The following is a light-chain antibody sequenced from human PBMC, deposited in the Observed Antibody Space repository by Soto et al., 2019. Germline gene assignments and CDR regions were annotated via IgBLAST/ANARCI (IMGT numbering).Light chain of an antibody. Sequence: QSVLTQSPSASASLGASVKLTCTLSSGHSSFAIAWHQQQPEKGPRYLMKVNSDGSHSKGDGIPDRFSASSSGAERYLTISSLQSEDEADYYCQTWGTRIRVFGGGTKLTVL. V-gene: IGLV4-69*01. J-gene: IGLJ2*01. CDR3: QTWGTRIRV. CDR1: SGHSSFA. CDR2: VNSDGSH.